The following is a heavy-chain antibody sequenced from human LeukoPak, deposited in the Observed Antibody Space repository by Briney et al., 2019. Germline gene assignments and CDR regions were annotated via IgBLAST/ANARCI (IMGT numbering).Heavy chain of an antibody. Sequence: SVKVSCKASGYTFTSYGISWVRQAPGQGLEWMGWIIPIFGTANYAQKFQGRVTITADESTSTAYMELSSLRSEDTAVYYCARDAWTRTYFDYWGQGTLVTVSS. V-gene: IGHV1-69*13. CDR3: ARDAWTRTYFDY. J-gene: IGHJ4*02. CDR1: GYTFTSYG. D-gene: IGHD3/OR15-3a*01. CDR2: IIPIFGTA.